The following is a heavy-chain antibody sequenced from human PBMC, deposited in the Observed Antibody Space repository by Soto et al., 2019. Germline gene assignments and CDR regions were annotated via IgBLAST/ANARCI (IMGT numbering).Heavy chain of an antibody. CDR2: IIPIFGTA. J-gene: IGHJ6*02. Sequence: QVQLVQSGAEVKKPGSSVKVSWKASGGTFSSYAISWVRQAPGQGLEWMGGIIPIFGTANYAQKFQGRVTITADESTSTAYMELSSLRSEDTAVYYCASSPYCISTSCYALYYGMDVWGQGTTVTVSS. CDR3: ASSPYCISTSCYALYYGMDV. V-gene: IGHV1-69*12. CDR1: GGTFSSYA. D-gene: IGHD2-2*01.